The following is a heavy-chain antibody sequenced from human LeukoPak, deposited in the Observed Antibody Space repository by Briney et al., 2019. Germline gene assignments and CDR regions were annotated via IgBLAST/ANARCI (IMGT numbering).Heavy chain of an antibody. V-gene: IGHV1-69*01. Sequence: SVKVSCKASGGTFSSYAISWVRQAPGQGLEWMGGIIPIFGTANYAQKFQGRVMITADESTSTAYMELSSLRSEDTAVYYCARPPYSGSPGTDYWGQGTLVTVSS. CDR3: ARPPYSGSPGTDY. D-gene: IGHD1-26*01. CDR2: IIPIFGTA. CDR1: GGTFSSYA. J-gene: IGHJ4*02.